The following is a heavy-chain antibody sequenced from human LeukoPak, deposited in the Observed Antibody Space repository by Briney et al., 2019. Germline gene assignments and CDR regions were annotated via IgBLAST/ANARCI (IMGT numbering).Heavy chain of an antibody. CDR1: GFTFSDYY. CDR2: ISSSGSTI. Sequence: GGSLRLSCAASGFTFSDYYMSWIRQAPGKGLEWVSYISSSGSTIYYADSVKGRFTISRDNAKSSLYLQMNSLRAEDTAVYYCATGTVTTHKSWFDPWGQGTVVTVSS. CDR3: ATGTVTTHKSWFDP. V-gene: IGHV3-11*04. D-gene: IGHD4-17*01. J-gene: IGHJ5*02.